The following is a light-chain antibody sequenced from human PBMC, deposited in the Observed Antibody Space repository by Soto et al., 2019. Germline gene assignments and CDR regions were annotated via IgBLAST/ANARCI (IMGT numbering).Light chain of an antibody. Sequence: EIVLTQSPATLSLSPGERATLSCRASQSVSSYLAWYQQKPGQAPRLLIYDASNRATGIPARFSGSWSGTDFTLTISSLEPEDFAVYYCQLRSNWPPTFGQGTKVEIK. J-gene: IGKJ1*01. V-gene: IGKV3-11*01. CDR1: QSVSSY. CDR3: QLRSNWPPT. CDR2: DAS.